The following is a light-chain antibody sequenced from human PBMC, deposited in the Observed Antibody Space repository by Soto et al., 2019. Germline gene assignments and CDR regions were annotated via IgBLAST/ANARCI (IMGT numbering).Light chain of an antibody. V-gene: IGKV3-20*01. J-gene: IGKJ5*01. CDR1: HSVSSSY. CDR2: GAS. Sequence: EIVLTQSPGTLSLSPGERATLSCRASHSVSSSYLAWYQQKPGQAPRLLIYGASSRATGIQDRFSGSRSVTDFTLTISRLEPKDFAVYYCQQYCSSPPITFGQGTLLEI. CDR3: QQYCSSPPIT.